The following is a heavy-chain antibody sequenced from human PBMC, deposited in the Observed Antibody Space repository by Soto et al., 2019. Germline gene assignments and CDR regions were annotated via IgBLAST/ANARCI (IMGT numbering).Heavy chain of an antibody. CDR1: GGSVSSGSYY. V-gene: IGHV4-61*01. CDR3: ARTGDWFEFDY. J-gene: IGHJ4*02. Sequence: KASETLSLTCTVSGGSVSSGSYYWSWIRQPPGKGLEWIGYIYYSGSTNYNPSLKSRVTISVDTSKNQFSLKLSSVTAADTAVYYCARTGDWFEFDYWGQGTLVTVSS. D-gene: IGHD3-9*01. CDR2: IYYSGST.